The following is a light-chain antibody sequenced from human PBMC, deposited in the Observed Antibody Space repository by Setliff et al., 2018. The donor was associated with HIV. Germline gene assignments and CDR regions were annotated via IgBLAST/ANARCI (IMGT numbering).Light chain of an antibody. CDR1: VLAKKY. V-gene: IGLV3-27*01. CDR3: YSAADNV. Sequence: SYELTQPPSVSVFPGQTARITCSGDVLAKKYARWFQQKPGQAPVLVIYKDSERPSGIPERFSGSSSGTTVTLTISGAQVEDEADYYCYSAADNVFGTGTKVTVL. J-gene: IGLJ1*01. CDR2: KDS.